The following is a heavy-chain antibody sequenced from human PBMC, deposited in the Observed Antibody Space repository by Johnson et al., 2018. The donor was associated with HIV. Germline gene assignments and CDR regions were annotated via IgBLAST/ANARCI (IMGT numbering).Heavy chain of an antibody. J-gene: IGHJ3*02. CDR2: IKSKTDGGTT. D-gene: IGHD3-22*01. Sequence: VQLVESGGGLVKPGGSLRLSCAASGLTFSNAWMSWVRQAPGKGLEWVGRIKSKTDGGTTEYAASVKGRFTISRDDSKNSLYLQMNSLKTEDTAVYYCARVGRVYDSSGYAIDAFDIWGQGTMVTVSS. CDR1: GLTFSNAW. V-gene: IGHV3-15*01. CDR3: ARVGRVYDSSGYAIDAFDI.